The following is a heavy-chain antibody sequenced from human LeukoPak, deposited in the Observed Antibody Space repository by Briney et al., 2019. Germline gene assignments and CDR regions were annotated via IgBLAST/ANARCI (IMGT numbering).Heavy chain of an antibody. CDR3: ARYYDPTVGDAFDI. CDR2: IYVGGST. V-gene: IGHV3-66*01. CDR1: GFTVSSNY. D-gene: IGHD3-16*01. J-gene: IGHJ3*02. Sequence: PGGSLRLSCAASGFTVSSNYMSWVRQAPGKGLEWLSVIYVGGSTFYADSVKGRFTISRDNGKNSLYLQLNSLKAEDTALYYCARYYDPTVGDAFDIWGQGTMVTVSP.